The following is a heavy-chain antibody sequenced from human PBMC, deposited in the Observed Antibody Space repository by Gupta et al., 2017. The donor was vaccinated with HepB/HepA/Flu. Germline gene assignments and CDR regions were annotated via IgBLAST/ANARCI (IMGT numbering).Heavy chain of an antibody. CDR1: GFTSGFTFSKSA. V-gene: IGHV3-23*01. D-gene: IGHD1-1*01. Sequence: EVQLLESGGDLVQPGGSLRLSCAASGFTSGFTFSKSAMIWVRQAPGKGLEWVSGFSRGGDIYYADSVKGRFTISRDNSKNTVYLQMNSLRVEDTAVYYCATARPGTTYDFWGQGTLVTVSS. CDR3: ATARPGTTYDF. CDR2: FSRGGDI. J-gene: IGHJ4*02.